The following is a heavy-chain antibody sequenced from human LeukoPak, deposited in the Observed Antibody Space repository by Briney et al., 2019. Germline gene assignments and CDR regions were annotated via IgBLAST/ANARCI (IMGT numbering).Heavy chain of an antibody. V-gene: IGHV3-9*01. Sequence: PGRSLRLSCAASGFTFSDYGTHWVRQAPGKGLEWVSGITWNSGTVGYADSVRGRFIISRDNAKSSLYLQMNSLRTEDTALYYCAKDMTAASYYFDYWGQGTVVTVSS. J-gene: IGHJ4*02. CDR3: AKDMTAASYYFDY. D-gene: IGHD6-13*01. CDR1: GFTFSDYG. CDR2: ITWNSGTV.